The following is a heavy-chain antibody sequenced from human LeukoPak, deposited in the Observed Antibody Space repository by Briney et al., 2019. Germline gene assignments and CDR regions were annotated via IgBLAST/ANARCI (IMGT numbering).Heavy chain of an antibody. CDR2: INPSGGST. D-gene: IGHD2-8*01. V-gene: IGHV1-46*01. J-gene: IGHJ5*02. Sequence: ASVKVSCKASGYTFTSYYMHWVRQAPGQGLEWMGIINPSGGSTSYAQKFQGRVTMTRDTSTSTVYMELSSLRSEDTAVYYCARGTGKWALLNWFDPWGQGTLVTVSS. CDR3: ARGTGKWALLNWFDP. CDR1: GYTFTSYY.